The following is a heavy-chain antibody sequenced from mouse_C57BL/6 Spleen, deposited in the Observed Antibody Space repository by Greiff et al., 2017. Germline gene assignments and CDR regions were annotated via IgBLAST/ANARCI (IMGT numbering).Heavy chain of an antibody. V-gene: IGHV5-4*01. CDR3: ARDISLITTVVATRYWYFDV. CDR2: ISDGGSYT. CDR1: GFTFSSYA. D-gene: IGHD1-1*01. J-gene: IGHJ1*03. Sequence: EVNVVESGGGLVKPGGSLKLSCAASGFTFSSYAMSWVRQTPEKRLEWVATISDGGSYTYYPDNVKGRFTISRDNAKNNLYLQMSHLKSEDTAMYYCARDISLITTVVATRYWYFDVGGTGTTVTVSS.